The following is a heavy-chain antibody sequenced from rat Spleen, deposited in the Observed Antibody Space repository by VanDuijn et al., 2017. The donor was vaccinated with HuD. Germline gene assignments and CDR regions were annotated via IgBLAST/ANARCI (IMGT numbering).Heavy chain of an antibody. CDR2: ISYDGRST. CDR1: GFIFSDYA. J-gene: IGHJ2*01. D-gene: IGHD1-12*02. CDR3: TTDTFYDGTYYPGGFDY. Sequence: EVQLVESGGGLVQPSRSLKLSCAASGFIFSDYAMGWVRQGPTKGLEWVALISYDGRSTYYRDSVQGRFTISRDNAKNTLYLQMDSLRSEDTATYYCTTDTFYDGTYYPGGFDYWGQGVMVTVSS. V-gene: IGHV5-29*01.